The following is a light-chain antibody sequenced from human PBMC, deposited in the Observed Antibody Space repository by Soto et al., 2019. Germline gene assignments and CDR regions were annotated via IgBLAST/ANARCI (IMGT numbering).Light chain of an antibody. Sequence: EIVLTQSPGTLSLSPGERATLSCRASQSVSSSYFAWYQQKPGQAPRPLIYGVYTRAPGIPARFSGSGSGTDFTLTISRLEPEDFAVYYCQQYGSSGTFGQGTKVDI. CDR3: QQYGSSGT. V-gene: IGKV3-20*01. CDR1: QSVSSSY. J-gene: IGKJ1*01. CDR2: GVY.